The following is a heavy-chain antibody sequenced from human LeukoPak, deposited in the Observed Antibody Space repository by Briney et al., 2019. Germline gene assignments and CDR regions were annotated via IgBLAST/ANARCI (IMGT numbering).Heavy chain of an antibody. CDR1: GFTFDDYG. CDR2: IKQDGSEK. CDR3: ARTMIAARYYYYYMDV. J-gene: IGHJ6*03. V-gene: IGHV3-7*01. D-gene: IGHD6-6*01. Sequence: GGSLRLSCAASGFTFDDYGMSWVRQAPGKGLEWVANIKQDGSEKYYVDSVKGRFTISRDNAKNSLYLQMNSLRAEDTAVYYCARTMIAARYYYYYMDVWGKGTTVTVSS.